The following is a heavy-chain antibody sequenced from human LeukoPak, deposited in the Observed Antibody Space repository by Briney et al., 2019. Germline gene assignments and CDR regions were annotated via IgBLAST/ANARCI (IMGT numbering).Heavy chain of an antibody. CDR1: GDSVSSNSAA. CDR2: TYYRSKWYN. Sequence: SQTLSLTCAISGDSVSSNSAAWNWIRQSPSRGLEWLGRTYYRSKWYNDCAVSVKSRITINPDTSKNQFSLQLNSVTPEDTAVYYCAREGIVVVTATEPFDYWGQGTLVTVSS. V-gene: IGHV6-1*01. J-gene: IGHJ4*02. CDR3: AREGIVVVTATEPFDY. D-gene: IGHD2-21*02.